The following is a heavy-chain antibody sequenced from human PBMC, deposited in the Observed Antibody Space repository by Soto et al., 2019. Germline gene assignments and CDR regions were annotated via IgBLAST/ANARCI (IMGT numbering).Heavy chain of an antibody. CDR1: GFTFSSYD. V-gene: IGHV3-13*01. D-gene: IGHD1-7*01. CDR3: ARVSPWNSFQTYYYYGMDV. CDR2: IGTAGDT. J-gene: IGHJ6*02. Sequence: GGSLRLSCAASGFTFSSYDMHWVRQATGNGLEWVSAIGTAGDTYYPGSVKGRFTISRENAKNSLYLQMNSLRAEDTAVYYCARVSPWNSFQTYYYYGMDVWGQGTTVTVSS.